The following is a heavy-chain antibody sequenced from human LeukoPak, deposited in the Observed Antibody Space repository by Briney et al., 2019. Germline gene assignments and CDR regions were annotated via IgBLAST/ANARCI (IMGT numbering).Heavy chain of an antibody. CDR1: GYTFTSYG. CDR2: ISAYNGNT. V-gene: IGHV1-18*04. D-gene: IGHD3-9*01. CDR3: ATGKIPLRYFDWLPHDY. Sequence: ASVKVSCKASGYTFTSYGISWVRQAPGQGLERMGWISAYNGNTNYAQKLQGRVTMTTDTSTSTAYMELRSLRSDDTAVYYCATGKIPLRYFDWLPHDYWGQGTLVTVSS. J-gene: IGHJ4*02.